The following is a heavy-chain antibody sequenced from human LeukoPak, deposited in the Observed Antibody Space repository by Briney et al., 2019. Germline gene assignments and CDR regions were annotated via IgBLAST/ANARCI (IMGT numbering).Heavy chain of an antibody. V-gene: IGHV4-30-4*01. CDR1: GGSLNSGDYY. D-gene: IGHD6-13*01. CDR2: IYYSGST. CDR3: ARGVAAAGINFDY. J-gene: IGHJ4*02. Sequence: SEILSLTCTVSGGSLNSGDYYWSWIRQPPGKGLEWIGYIYYSGSTYYNPSLKSRVTISVDRSKNQFSLKLSSVTAADTAVYYCARGVAAAGINFDYWGQGTLVTVSS.